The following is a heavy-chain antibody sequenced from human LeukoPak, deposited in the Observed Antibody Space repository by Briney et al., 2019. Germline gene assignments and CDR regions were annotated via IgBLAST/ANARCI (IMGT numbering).Heavy chain of an antibody. J-gene: IGHJ5*02. Sequence: SETLSLTCTVSGGSISSSSYYWGWIRQPPEKGLEWIGSIYYSGSTYYNPSLKSRVTISVDTSKNQFSLKLSSVTAADTAVYYCARPHGDDYVWGSYRPNWFDPWGQGTLVTVSS. V-gene: IGHV4-39*01. CDR2: IYYSGST. CDR3: ARPHGDDYVWGSYRPNWFDP. D-gene: IGHD3-16*02. CDR1: GGSISSSSYY.